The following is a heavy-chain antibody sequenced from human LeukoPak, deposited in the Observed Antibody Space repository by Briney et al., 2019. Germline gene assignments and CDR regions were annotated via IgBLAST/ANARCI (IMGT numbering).Heavy chain of an antibody. J-gene: IGHJ4*02. CDR1: GFTVSSNY. CDR3: ARGWRVTSGYYYFDY. CDR2: IYSGGST. Sequence: GGSLRLSCAASGFTVSSNYMSWVRQAPGKGLEWVSVIYSGGSTYYADSVKGRFTISRDNSKNTLYLQMNSLRAEDTAVYYCARGWRVTSGYYYFDYWGQGTLVTVSS. D-gene: IGHD5-12*01. V-gene: IGHV3-66*01.